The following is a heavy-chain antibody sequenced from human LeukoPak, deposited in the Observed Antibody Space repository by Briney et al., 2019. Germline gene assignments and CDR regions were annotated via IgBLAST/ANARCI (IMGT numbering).Heavy chain of an antibody. Sequence: PGGSLRLSCAASGFTIHNYDIHWVRQAPAKGLEWVSLTSGDGITTYFADSVKGRFTISRDNSKSSLFLQMNSLRTEDTALYYCARDHVYGGADYWGQGTLVTVSS. D-gene: IGHD5/OR15-5a*01. CDR2: TSGDGITT. CDR3: ARDHVYGGADY. CDR1: GFTIHNYD. J-gene: IGHJ4*02. V-gene: IGHV3-43*02.